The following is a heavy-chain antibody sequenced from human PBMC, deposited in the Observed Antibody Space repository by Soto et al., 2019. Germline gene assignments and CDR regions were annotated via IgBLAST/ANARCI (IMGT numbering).Heavy chain of an antibody. J-gene: IGHJ5*02. D-gene: IGHD2-15*01. CDR1: GFTFSSYA. Sequence: EVQLLESGGGLVQPGESLRLSCAASGFTFSSYAMTWVRQAPGKGLEWVSSISGSGDYTYFADSVKGRFTISRDNSKVTLYLQMSSLRVEDTAIYYCAKDSRSLPQGWFDPWGQGPLVTVSS. V-gene: IGHV3-23*01. CDR3: AKDSRSLPQGWFDP. CDR2: ISGSGDYT.